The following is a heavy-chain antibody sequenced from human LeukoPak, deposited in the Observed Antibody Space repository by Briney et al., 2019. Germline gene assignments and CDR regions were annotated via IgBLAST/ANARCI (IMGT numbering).Heavy chain of an antibody. J-gene: IGHJ3*02. V-gene: IGHV3-21*01. Sequence: GGSLRLSCAASGFTFSSYSMNWVRQAPGKGLEWVSSISSSSSYIYYADSVKGRFTISRDNAKNSLYLQMNSLRAEDTAVYYCARATYYYDSSALWGAFDIWGQGTMVTVSS. D-gene: IGHD3-22*01. CDR1: GFTFSSYS. CDR3: ARATYYYDSSALWGAFDI. CDR2: ISSSSSYI.